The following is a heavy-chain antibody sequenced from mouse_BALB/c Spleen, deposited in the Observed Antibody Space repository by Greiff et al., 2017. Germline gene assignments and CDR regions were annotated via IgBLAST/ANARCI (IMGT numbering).Heavy chain of an antibody. CDR1: GYAFTNYL. CDR2: INPGSGGT. J-gene: IGHJ2*01. D-gene: IGHD1-1*01. Sequence: VQLQQSGAELVRPGTSVKVSCKASGYAFTNYLIEWVKQRPGQGLEWIGVINPGSGGTNYNEKFKGKATLTADKSSSTAYMQLSSLTSDDSAVYFCARRTTVVARRDYFDYWGQGTTLTVSS. V-gene: IGHV1-54*01. CDR3: ARRTTVVARRDYFDY.